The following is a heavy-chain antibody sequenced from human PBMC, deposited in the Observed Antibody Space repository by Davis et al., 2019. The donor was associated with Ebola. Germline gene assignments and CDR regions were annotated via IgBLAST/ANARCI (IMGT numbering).Heavy chain of an antibody. CDR2: ISGYNGNT. D-gene: IGHD3-9*01. Sequence: ASVKVSCKASGYTFTGYYMHWVRQAPGQGLEWMGWISGYNGNTNYAQKFQGRVTMTTDTSTSTAYMELRSLRSDDTAVYYCARSRITIAPHNWFDPWGQGTLVTVSS. CDR1: GYTFTGYY. J-gene: IGHJ5*02. CDR3: ARSRITIAPHNWFDP. V-gene: IGHV1-18*04.